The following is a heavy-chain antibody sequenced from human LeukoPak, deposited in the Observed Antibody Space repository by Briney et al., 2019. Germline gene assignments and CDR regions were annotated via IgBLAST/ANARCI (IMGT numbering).Heavy chain of an antibody. Sequence: GGSLRLSCAASGFTFSSYSMNWVRQAPGKGLEWVSSISSSSSYIYYADSVKGRFTISRDNAKNSLYLQMNSLRAEDTAVYYCARVEVSSLRGDAFDIWGQGTMVTVSS. D-gene: IGHD3-10*01. CDR2: ISSSSSYI. CDR3: ARVEVSSLRGDAFDI. CDR1: GFTFSSYS. J-gene: IGHJ3*02. V-gene: IGHV3-21*04.